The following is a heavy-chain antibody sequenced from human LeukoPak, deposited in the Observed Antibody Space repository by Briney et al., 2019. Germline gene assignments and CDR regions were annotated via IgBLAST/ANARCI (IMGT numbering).Heavy chain of an antibody. Sequence: GGPLSLPWPALELTFISFSINWVRQPPGKGLEWVSYISSSTSTIYYLDSGKDRFTISRDNVRNSLYLQMSSLRAEDTAVYYCARSGTYAYFDYWGQGTLVTVSA. CDR1: ELTFISFS. V-gene: IGHV3-48*01. CDR3: ARSGTYAYFDY. D-gene: IGHD1-26*01. CDR2: ISSSTSTI. J-gene: IGHJ4*02.